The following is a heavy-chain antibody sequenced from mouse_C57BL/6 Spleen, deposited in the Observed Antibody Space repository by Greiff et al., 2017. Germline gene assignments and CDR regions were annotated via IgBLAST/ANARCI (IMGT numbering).Heavy chain of an antibody. V-gene: IGHV1-76*01. CDR2: IYPGSGNT. CDR3: ARSGYDGAMDY. Sequence: VQLVESGAELVRPGASVKLSCKASGYTFTDYYINWVKQRPGQGLEWIARIYPGSGNTYYNEKFKGKATLTAEKSSSTAYMQLSSLTSEDSAVYFCARSGYDGAMDYWGQGTSVTVSS. J-gene: IGHJ4*01. D-gene: IGHD2-2*01. CDR1: GYTFTDYY.